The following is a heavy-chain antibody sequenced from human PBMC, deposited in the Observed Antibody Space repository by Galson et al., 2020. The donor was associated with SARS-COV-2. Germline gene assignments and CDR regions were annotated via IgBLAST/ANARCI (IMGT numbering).Heavy chain of an antibody. Sequence: GGSLRLSCAASGFPFNIYAMHWVRQAPGKGLEWVAVISYDETNKSYADSVKGRFTISRDNSKNTLYLHMNSLRPEDTAVYYCETGGTVITLGDSWGQGTLVTVSS. CDR2: ISYDETNK. D-gene: IGHD3-16*01. J-gene: IGHJ4*02. CDR3: ETGGTVITLGDS. CDR1: GFPFNIYA. V-gene: IGHV3-30*04.